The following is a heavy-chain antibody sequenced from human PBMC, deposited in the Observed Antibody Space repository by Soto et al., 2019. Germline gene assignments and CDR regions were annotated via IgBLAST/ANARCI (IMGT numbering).Heavy chain of an antibody. CDR1: GGSFSGYY. CDR3: ARGIAVTGAVQGDAPGKDFFDY. J-gene: IGHJ4*02. V-gene: IGHV4-34*02. Sequence: QVQLQQWGAGLLRPSETLSLTCAVYGGSFSGYYWTWVRQYPGKGLVWIGGIKDSGSANQKPSLTTRVTISVDTSKNQFSLRLRSVNAADTAVYYCARGIAVTGAVQGDAPGKDFFDYWGQGTLVTVSS. CDR2: IKDSGSA. D-gene: IGHD2-21*01.